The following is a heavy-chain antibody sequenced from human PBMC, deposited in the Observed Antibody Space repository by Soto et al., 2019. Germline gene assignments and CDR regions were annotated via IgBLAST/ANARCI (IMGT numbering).Heavy chain of an antibody. Sequence: SETLSLTCAASGYSISSGYYWGWIRQPPGKGLEWIGNIYHSGSSYYNPSLKSRVTISVDTSKNQFSLKMSSVTAADTAVYYCARAFDGDDAAYYYGMDVWGQGTTVTVSS. D-gene: IGHD4-17*01. V-gene: IGHV4-38-2*01. CDR1: GYSISSGYY. J-gene: IGHJ6*02. CDR2: IYHSGSS. CDR3: ARAFDGDDAAYYYGMDV.